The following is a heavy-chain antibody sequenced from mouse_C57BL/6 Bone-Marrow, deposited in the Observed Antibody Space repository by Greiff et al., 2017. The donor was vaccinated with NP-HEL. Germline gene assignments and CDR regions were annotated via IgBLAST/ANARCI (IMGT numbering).Heavy chain of an antibody. CDR1: GFSLTSYG. Sequence: VKLVESGPGLVQPSQSLSITCTVSGFSLTSYGVHWVRQSPGKGLEWLGVIWSGGSTDYNAAFISRLSISKDNSKSQVFFKMNSLQADDTAIYYCARNGDYGSSYDFDYWGEGTTLTVSS. D-gene: IGHD1-1*01. CDR3: ARNGDYGSSYDFDY. J-gene: IGHJ2*01. CDR2: IWSGGST. V-gene: IGHV2-2*01.